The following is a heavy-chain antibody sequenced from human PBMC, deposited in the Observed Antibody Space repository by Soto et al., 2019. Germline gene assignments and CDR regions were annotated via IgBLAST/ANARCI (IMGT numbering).Heavy chain of an antibody. CDR1: GFIFSRFW. J-gene: IGHJ4*02. CDR2: INEDGSDR. V-gene: IGHV3-7*01. Sequence: EVQLVESGGGLVQPGGSLRLSCAASGFIFSRFWMSWVRQAPGKGLEWVAKINEDGSDRYYVDSVKGRFTISRDNAKNSLYLQMNRLRAEDTGVYYCARDKKWGQGTLVTVSS. CDR3: ARDKK.